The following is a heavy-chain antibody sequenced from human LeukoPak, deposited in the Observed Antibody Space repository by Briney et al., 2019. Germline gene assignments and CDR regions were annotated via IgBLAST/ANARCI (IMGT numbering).Heavy chain of an antibody. D-gene: IGHD1-26*01. CDR1: GFTFSSYA. CDR2: IRDSDGNT. Sequence: GGSLRLSCAASGFTFSSYAMNWVRQAPGKGLEWVSDIRDSDGNTKHADSVKGRFTISRDNSTNTLYLQMNSLRADDTAVYYCAKSGPLAHKSMDVWGQGTTVTVSS. J-gene: IGHJ6*02. CDR3: AKSGPLAHKSMDV. V-gene: IGHV3-23*01.